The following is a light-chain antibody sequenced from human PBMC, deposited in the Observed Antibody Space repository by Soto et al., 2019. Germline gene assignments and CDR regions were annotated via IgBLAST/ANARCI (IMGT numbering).Light chain of an antibody. CDR3: HQSDVSPRT. Sequence: DIQMTQSPSSLSASVGDRVTITCRASQSISSYLNWYQQRPGKAPNLLIYDATRLHSGVPPRLIGSGYGTDFTLTITSLQLEDFATYYCHQSDVSPRTFGQGTKVEIK. CDR2: DAT. V-gene: IGKV1-39*01. J-gene: IGKJ1*01. CDR1: QSISSY.